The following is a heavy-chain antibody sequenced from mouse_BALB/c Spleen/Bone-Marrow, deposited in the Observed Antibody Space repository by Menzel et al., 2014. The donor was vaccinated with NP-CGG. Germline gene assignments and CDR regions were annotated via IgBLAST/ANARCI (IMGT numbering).Heavy chain of an antibody. Sequence: VQLQQSGGGLVKPGGSLKLSCAASGFTFSSYAMSWVRQTPEKRLEWVATISSGGSYTYYPDSVKGRFTISRDNAKNTLYLQMSSLRSEDTAMYYCARHITTVVADYRGQGTTLTVSS. J-gene: IGHJ2*01. CDR2: ISSGGSYT. CDR3: ARHITTVVADY. CDR1: GFTFSSYA. V-gene: IGHV5-9-3*01. D-gene: IGHD1-1*01.